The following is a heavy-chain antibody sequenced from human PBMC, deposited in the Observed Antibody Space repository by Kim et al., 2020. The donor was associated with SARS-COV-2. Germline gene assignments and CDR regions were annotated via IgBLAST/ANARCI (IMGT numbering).Heavy chain of an antibody. Sequence: SETLSLTCTVSGGSISSYYWSWIRQPPGKGLEWIGYIYYRGSTNYNPSLKSQVTISVDTSKNQFSLKRSSVTAADTAGYYFASSEYGDYEGGEAFDIWG. J-gene: IGHJ3*02. V-gene: IGHV4-59*01. D-gene: IGHD4-17*01. CDR1: GGSISSYY. CDR2: IYYRGST. CDR3: ASSEYGDYEGGEAFDI.